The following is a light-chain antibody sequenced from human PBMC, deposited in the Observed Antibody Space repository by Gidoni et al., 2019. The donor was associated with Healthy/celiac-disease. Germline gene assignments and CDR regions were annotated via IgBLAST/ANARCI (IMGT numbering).Light chain of an antibody. CDR2: GTS. CDR1: SSNIGAGYD. V-gene: IGLV1-40*01. Sequence: SVLTQPPSVAGAPGQRVTISCTGSSSNIGAGYDVHWYQQLPGTAPKLLIYGTSNRPSGVPDRFSGSKSGTSASLAITGLQAEDEADYYCPSYDSSLSAFYVFGTGPKVTVL. CDR3: PSYDSSLSAFYV. J-gene: IGLJ1*01.